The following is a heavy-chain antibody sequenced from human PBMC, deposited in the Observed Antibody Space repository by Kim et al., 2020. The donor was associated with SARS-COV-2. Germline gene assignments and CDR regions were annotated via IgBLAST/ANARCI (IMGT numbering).Heavy chain of an antibody. CDR1: GGSISSSSYY. J-gene: IGHJ5*02. V-gene: IGHV4-39*01. Sequence: SETLSLTCTVSGGSISSSSYYWGWIRQPPGKGLEWIGSIYYSGSTYYNPSLKSRVTISVDTSKNQFSLKLSSVTAADTAVYYCARHVVSDCSGGSCYGGWFDPWGQGTLVTVSS. CDR2: IYYSGST. D-gene: IGHD2-15*01. CDR3: ARHVVSDCSGGSCYGGWFDP.